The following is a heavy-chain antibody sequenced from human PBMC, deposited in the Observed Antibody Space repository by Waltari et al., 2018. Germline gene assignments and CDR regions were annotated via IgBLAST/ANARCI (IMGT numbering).Heavy chain of an antibody. V-gene: IGHV1-69*02. CDR1: GGTFSSYP. J-gene: IGHJ3*02. CDR2: IIPILGIA. CDR3: ARKQDKGAFDI. Sequence: QVQLVQSGAEVKKPGSSVKVSCKASGGTFSSYPISWVRQAPGQGLEWMGRIIPILGIANYAQKFQGRVTITADKSTSTAYMELSSLRSEDTAVYYCARKQDKGAFDIWGQGTMVTVSS.